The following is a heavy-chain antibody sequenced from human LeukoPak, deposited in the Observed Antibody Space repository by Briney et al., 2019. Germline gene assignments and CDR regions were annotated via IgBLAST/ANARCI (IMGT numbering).Heavy chain of an antibody. J-gene: IGHJ4*02. V-gene: IGHV4-34*01. Sequence: PSETLSLTCGVYGGSFSGYYWTWIRQPPGKGLEWIGEINYSGGTNYNPSLKSRVTISVDTSKNQFSLKLSSVTAADTAVYYCARRTFYDYWGQGTLVTVSS. D-gene: IGHD2-2*01. CDR3: ARRTFYDY. CDR2: INYSGGT. CDR1: GGSFSGYY.